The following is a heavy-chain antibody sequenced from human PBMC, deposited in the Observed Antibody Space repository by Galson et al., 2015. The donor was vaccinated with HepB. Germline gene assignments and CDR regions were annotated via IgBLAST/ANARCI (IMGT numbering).Heavy chain of an antibody. Sequence: SETLSLTCSVSGGSISGYYWSWIRQPPGKGLESIGYISYRGVTSYNPSLKSRVTMSVDTSNNQLSLMLNSVTAADAAVYYCTRAGPTMVVTQRYFDLWGRGTLVTVSS. CDR1: GGSISGYY. CDR2: ISYRGVT. V-gene: IGHV4-59*01. D-gene: IGHD4-23*01. CDR3: TRAGPTMVVTQRYFDL. J-gene: IGHJ2*01.